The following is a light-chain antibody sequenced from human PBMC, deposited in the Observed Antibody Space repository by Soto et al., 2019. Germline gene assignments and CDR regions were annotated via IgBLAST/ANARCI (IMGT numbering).Light chain of an antibody. CDR1: QSIRSE. CDR2: KAS. Sequence: DIQMTQSPSTLSASVGDRVTITCRASQSIRSELAWYQQKPGKAPKLLIYKASSLESGVPSRFSGSGSGTEFTLTVSSLQPDDFETYYCQQYESYPLTFGGGTKVDIK. V-gene: IGKV1-5*03. CDR3: QQYESYPLT. J-gene: IGKJ4*01.